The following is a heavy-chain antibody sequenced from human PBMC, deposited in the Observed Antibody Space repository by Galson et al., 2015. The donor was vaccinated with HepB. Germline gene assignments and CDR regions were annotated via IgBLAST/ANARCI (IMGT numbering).Heavy chain of an antibody. CDR2: ISAYNGNT. CDR3: ARDPFLGGDCSGGSCYSL. D-gene: IGHD2-15*01. Sequence: SVKVSCKASGYTFTSYGISWVRQAPGQGLEWMGWISAYNGNTNYAQKLQGRVTMTTDTSTSTAYMELRSLRSDDTAVYYCARDPFLGGDCSGGSCYSLWGQGTLVTVSS. V-gene: IGHV1-18*04. CDR1: GYTFTSYG. J-gene: IGHJ4*02.